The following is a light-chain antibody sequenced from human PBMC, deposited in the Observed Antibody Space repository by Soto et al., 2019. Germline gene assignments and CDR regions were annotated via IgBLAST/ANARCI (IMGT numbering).Light chain of an antibody. J-gene: IGKJ4*01. Sequence: DIQMTQSPSTLSASVGDRVTITCRASQSISSWLAWYQHKPGKAPNLLIYKASSLESGVPSRFSGSGSGTEFTLTVSSLQPDDLATYYCQQYDSCPLTFGGGTKVEIK. CDR3: QQYDSCPLT. CDR1: QSISSW. CDR2: KAS. V-gene: IGKV1-5*03.